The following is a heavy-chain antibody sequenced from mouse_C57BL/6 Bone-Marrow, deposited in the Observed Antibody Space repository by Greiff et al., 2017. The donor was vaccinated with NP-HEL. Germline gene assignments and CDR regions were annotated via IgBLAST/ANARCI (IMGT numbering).Heavy chain of an antibody. V-gene: IGHV1-42*01. Sequence: EVQLQESGPELVKPGASVKISCKASGYSFTGYYMNWVKQSPEKSLEWIGEINPSTGGTTYNQKFKAKATLTVDKSSSTAYMQLKSLTSEDSAVYYCARESPFYPDYFDYWGQGTTLTVSS. J-gene: IGHJ2*01. CDR1: GYSFTGYY. CDR2: INPSTGGT. D-gene: IGHD2-1*01. CDR3: ARESPFYPDYFDY.